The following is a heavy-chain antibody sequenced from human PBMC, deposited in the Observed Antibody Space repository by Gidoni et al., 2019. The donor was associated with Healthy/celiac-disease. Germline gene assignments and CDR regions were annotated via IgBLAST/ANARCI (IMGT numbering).Heavy chain of an antibody. D-gene: IGHD2-21*02. Sequence: EVQLLESGGGLVQSGGCLRSSCAASGFNFGSSAMIWVRQAPGKGLEWVSAISGSGCSTYYADSGKGRFTISRDNSKNTLDLQMNSLRAEDTAVYYCAKDLFASTPYCGGDCLYYWGQGTLVTVSS. J-gene: IGHJ4*02. CDR2: ISGSGCST. CDR1: GFNFGSSA. CDR3: AKDLFASTPYCGGDCLYY. V-gene: IGHV3-23*01.